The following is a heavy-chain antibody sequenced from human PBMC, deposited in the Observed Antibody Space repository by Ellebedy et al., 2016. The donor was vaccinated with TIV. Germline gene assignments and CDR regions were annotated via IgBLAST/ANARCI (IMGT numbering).Heavy chain of an antibody. CDR2: INPNSGGT. D-gene: IGHD5-18*01. CDR3: ARAPVRITAMVFSPRFDP. J-gene: IGHJ5*02. Sequence: ASVKVSCXAAGYTFTGYYMHWVRQAPGQGLEWMGWINPNSGGTNYAQKFQGRVTMTRDASISTAYMELSRLRSDDTAMYYCARAPVRITAMVFSPRFDPWGQGTLVTVSS. V-gene: IGHV1-2*02. CDR1: GYTFTGYY.